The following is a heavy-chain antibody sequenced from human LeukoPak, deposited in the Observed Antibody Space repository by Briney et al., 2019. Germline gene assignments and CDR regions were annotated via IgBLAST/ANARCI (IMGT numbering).Heavy chain of an antibody. J-gene: IGHJ4*02. CDR3: ARDARVQKWFGEVIMTTTYYFDD. Sequence: SETLSLTCAVSGGSISSNKYYWGWIRQPPGKGLEWIGSIYYSGSAYYNPSLKSRVTISVDTSKNQFSLKLSSVTAADTAVYYCARDARVQKWFGEVIMTTTYYFDDWGQGTLVTVSS. V-gene: IGHV4-39*07. CDR2: IYYSGSA. CDR1: GGSISSNKYY. D-gene: IGHD3-10*01.